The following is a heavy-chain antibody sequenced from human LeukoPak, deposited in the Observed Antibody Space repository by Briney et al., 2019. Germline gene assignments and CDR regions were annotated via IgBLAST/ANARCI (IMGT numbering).Heavy chain of an antibody. V-gene: IGHV4-59*08. CDR2: IYYSGNT. CDR1: GGSISSYY. Sequence: PSETLSPTCTVSGGSISSYYWSWIRQPPGKGLEWIGYIYYSGNTNYNPSLKSRVTISVDTSKNQISLKLSSVTAADTAVYYCARHRTVTNNFDYWGQGTLVTVSS. D-gene: IGHD4-11*01. CDR3: ARHRTVTNNFDY. J-gene: IGHJ4*02.